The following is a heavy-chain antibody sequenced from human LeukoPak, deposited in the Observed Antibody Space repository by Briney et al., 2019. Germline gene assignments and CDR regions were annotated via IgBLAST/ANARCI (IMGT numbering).Heavy chain of an antibody. CDR3: AREDTSLVIAY. CDR1: GFTFSNYG. Sequence: PGGSLRLSCAASGFTFSNYGMHWVRQAPGKGLEWVAVMWYDGSNKYYTDSVKGRFNISRDNSKNTLYLQMNSLRAEDTAVYYCAREDTSLVIAYWGQGTLVTVSS. CDR2: MWYDGSNK. V-gene: IGHV3-33*01. D-gene: IGHD5-18*01. J-gene: IGHJ4*02.